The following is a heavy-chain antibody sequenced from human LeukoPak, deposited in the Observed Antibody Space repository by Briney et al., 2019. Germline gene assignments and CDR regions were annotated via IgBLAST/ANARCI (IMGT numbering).Heavy chain of an antibody. D-gene: IGHD2-2*01. Sequence: GASVKVSCKASGYTFTGYYMHWVRQAPGQGLEWMGWINPNSGGTNYAQKFQGRVTMTRDTSISTAYMELSRLRSDDTAVYYCARDRGAVVPAAIYYFDYWGQGTLVTVSS. CDR3: ARDRGAVVPAAIYYFDY. CDR2: INPNSGGT. CDR1: GYTFTGYY. V-gene: IGHV1-2*02. J-gene: IGHJ4*02.